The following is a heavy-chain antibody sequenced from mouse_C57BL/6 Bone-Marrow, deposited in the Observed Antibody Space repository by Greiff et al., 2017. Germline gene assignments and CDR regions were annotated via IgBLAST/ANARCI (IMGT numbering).Heavy chain of an antibody. CDR2: IDPEHGDP. D-gene: IGHD4-1*01. J-gene: IGHJ3*01. Sequence: DVQLQESGAELVRPGASVKLSCTASGFNIKDDYMHWVKQRPEQGLEWIGWIDPEHGDPAYASKFQGKATITADTSSNTAYLQLSSLTSEDTAVYYCTANWGAYWGQGTLVTVSA. CDR3: TANWGAY. V-gene: IGHV14-4*01. CDR1: GFNIKDDY.